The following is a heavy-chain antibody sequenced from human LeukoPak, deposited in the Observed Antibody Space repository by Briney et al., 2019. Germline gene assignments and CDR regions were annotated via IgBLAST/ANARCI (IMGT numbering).Heavy chain of an antibody. CDR1: GFTFSYYT. Sequence: GGSLRLSCEASGFTFSYYTMICVREAPGRGRECVSFISSSSTYIYSADSVKGRFTISRDNAKNSLYLEMNSLRAEGTAVYYCVRDQPLDPWGQGTLVTVSS. CDR2: ISSSSTYI. CDR3: VRDQPLDP. J-gene: IGHJ5*02. V-gene: IGHV3-21*01.